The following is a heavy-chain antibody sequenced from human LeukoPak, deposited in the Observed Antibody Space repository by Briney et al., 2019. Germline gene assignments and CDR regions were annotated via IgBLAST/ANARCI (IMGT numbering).Heavy chain of an antibody. CDR2: ISHSGST. V-gene: IGHV4-38-2*02. D-gene: IGHD1-26*01. J-gene: IGHJ4*02. CDR3: ARVAGSYTTFYFDY. CDR1: DYSISSGYY. Sequence: SETLSLTCTVSDYSISSGYYWGWIRQPPGKGLEWIGSISHSGSTYYNPSLKSRVTISVDTSKNQFSLKLSSVTAADTAVYYCARVAGSYTTFYFDYWDQGTLVTVSS.